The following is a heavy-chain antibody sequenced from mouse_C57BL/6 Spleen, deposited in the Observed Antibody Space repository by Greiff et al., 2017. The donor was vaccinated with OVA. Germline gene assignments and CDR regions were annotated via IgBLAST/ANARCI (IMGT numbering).Heavy chain of an antibody. CDR2: IDPSDSYT. Sequence: VQLQQPGAELVRPGTSVKLSCKASGYTFTSYWMHWVKQRPGQGLEWIGVIDPSDSYTNYNQKFKGKATLTVDTSSSTAYMQLSSLTSEDSAVYYCALHYYGSSYGYFDVWGTGTTVTVSS. V-gene: IGHV1-59*01. CDR1: GYTFTSYW. D-gene: IGHD1-1*01. CDR3: ALHYYGSSYGYFDV. J-gene: IGHJ1*03.